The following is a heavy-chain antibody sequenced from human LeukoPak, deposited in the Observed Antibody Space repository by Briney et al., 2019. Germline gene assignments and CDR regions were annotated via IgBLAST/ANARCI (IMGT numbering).Heavy chain of an antibody. CDR2: ISYDGSNK. J-gene: IGHJ4*02. V-gene: IGHV3-30*18. CDR1: GFTFSSYG. Sequence: PGRSLRLSCAASGFTFSSYGMHWVRQAPGKGLEWVAVISYDGSNKYYADSVKGRFTISRDNSKNTLYLQMNSLRAEDTAVYYCAKVRDSGGATFPAPRDWGQGTLVTVSP. D-gene: IGHD1-26*01. CDR3: AKVRDSGGATFPAPRD.